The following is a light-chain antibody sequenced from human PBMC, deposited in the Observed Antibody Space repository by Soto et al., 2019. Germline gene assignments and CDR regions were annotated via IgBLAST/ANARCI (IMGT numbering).Light chain of an antibody. Sequence: QSVLTQPPSVSGAPGQRVTISCTGSSSNIGAGYDVHWYQQLPGTAPKLLIYGNSNRPSGVPDRFSGSKSGTSASLAITGLQAEGEADYYCQSYDSSLSGSNVVFGGGTKVTVL. J-gene: IGLJ2*01. CDR3: QSYDSSLSGSNVV. V-gene: IGLV1-40*01. CDR2: GNS. CDR1: SSNIGAGYD.